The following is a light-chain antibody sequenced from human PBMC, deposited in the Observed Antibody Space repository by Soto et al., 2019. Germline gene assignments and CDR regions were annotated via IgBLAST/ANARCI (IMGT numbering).Light chain of an antibody. V-gene: IGKV3-20*01. CDR3: QQYGSSSWT. Sequence: EIVLTQSPGTLSLSPGKRATLSCRASQSISSSYLAWYQQRPGQAPRLLIYGASSRATGIPDGFSGSGSGTEFALTISRLEPEAFAVYYCQQYGSSSWTFXQGTKVDIK. CDR2: GAS. CDR1: QSISSSY. J-gene: IGKJ1*01.